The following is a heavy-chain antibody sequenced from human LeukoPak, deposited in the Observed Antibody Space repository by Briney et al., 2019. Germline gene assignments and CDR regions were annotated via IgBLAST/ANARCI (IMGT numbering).Heavy chain of an antibody. CDR3: ARALDGYRDYFDY. D-gene: IGHD5-24*01. V-gene: IGHV3-9*01. Sequence: PGGSLRLSCVGSGLILNDHAMHWVRQVPGKGLEWVSGIGWDSGRIGYADSVKGRFTISRDNAKNSLYLQMNRLRAEDTAVYYCARALDGYRDYFDYWGQGTLVTVSS. CDR2: IGWDSGRI. CDR1: GLILNDHA. J-gene: IGHJ4*02.